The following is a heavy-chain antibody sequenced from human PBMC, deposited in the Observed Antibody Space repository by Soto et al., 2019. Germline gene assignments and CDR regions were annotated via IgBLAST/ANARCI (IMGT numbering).Heavy chain of an antibody. CDR1: GYSIASGYY. V-gene: IGHV4-38-2*01. J-gene: IGHJ6*02. Sequence: PSETLSLTCAVSGYSIASGYYWACIRQSPGKGLEWIGSIYHAGSVYYNPSLNSRVAVSLDTPKNHFSLKLTSVTAADTAVYYCARTFDYYGMDVWGQGTTVTVSS. CDR2: IYHAGSV. CDR3: ARTFDYYGMDV.